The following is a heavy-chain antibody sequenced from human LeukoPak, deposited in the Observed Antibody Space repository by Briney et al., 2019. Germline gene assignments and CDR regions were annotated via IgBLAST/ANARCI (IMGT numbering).Heavy chain of an antibody. V-gene: IGHV5-51*01. Sequence: GESLMIPCRASADCTTSYYIRRVVRQAGRELVGMGIIYPGDSDTRYSPSFQGQVPISADKNISTAYLRWSSRKASDTAMYYCARPYSSTSYHAFDIWGEGTMVTVSS. CDR1: ADCTTSYY. J-gene: IGHJ3*02. D-gene: IGHD6-6*01. CDR2: IYPGDSDT. CDR3: ARPYSSTSYHAFDI.